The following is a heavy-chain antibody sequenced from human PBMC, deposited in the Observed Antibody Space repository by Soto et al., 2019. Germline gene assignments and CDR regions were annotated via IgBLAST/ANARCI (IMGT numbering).Heavy chain of an antibody. V-gene: IGHV4-34*01. CDR3: ARGKQWLRWPYYYGMDV. CDR2: INHSGST. D-gene: IGHD5-12*01. CDR1: GGSFSGYY. J-gene: IGHJ6*02. Sequence: SETLSLTCAVYGGSFSGYYWSWIRQPPGKGLEWIGEINHSGSTNYNPSLKSRVTISVDTSKNQFSLKLSSVTAADTAVYYCARGKQWLRWPYYYGMDVWGQGTTVTVSS.